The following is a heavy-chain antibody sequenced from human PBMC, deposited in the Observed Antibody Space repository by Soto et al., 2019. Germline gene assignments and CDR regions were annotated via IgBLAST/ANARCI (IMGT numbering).Heavy chain of an antibody. Sequence: PSETLSLTCAISGGSVRGYYWSWMRQPPGKGLEWIGYIYYSGSTNYNPSLTSRVTISVDTSKNQFSLKLNSVTAADTAVYYCARGDTRPLGWFDPWGQGTLVTVSS. CDR2: IYYSGST. J-gene: IGHJ5*02. D-gene: IGHD2-2*01. V-gene: IGHV4-59*02. CDR1: GGSVRGYY. CDR3: ARGDTRPLGWFDP.